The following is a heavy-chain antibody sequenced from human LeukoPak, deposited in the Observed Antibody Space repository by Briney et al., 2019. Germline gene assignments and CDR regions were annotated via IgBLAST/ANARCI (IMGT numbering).Heavy chain of an antibody. D-gene: IGHD2-8*02. Sequence: GGSLTHPCAAARFPVRNNYMTWVRQAPGKGLGWVSVIYTGGSTYYADSVKGRFTISRDNSKNTLYLQMNSLGAADTAVYYCARGSCTGNNCFDPWGQGTLVTVSS. V-gene: IGHV3-53*01. J-gene: IGHJ5*02. CDR2: IYTGGST. CDR3: ARGSCTGNNCFDP. CDR1: RFPVRNNY.